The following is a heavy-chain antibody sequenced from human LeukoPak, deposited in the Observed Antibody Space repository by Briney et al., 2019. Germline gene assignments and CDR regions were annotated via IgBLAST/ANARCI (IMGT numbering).Heavy chain of an antibody. CDR1: KIIVSSNY. J-gene: IGHJ5*02. D-gene: IGHD6-13*01. CDR3: AKASRQLVLWWGTNWFDP. Sequence: GGSLRLSCAASKIIVSSNYMNWVRQAPGKGLEWVSVIYSGGTTYYADSVKGRFTISRDNAKNSLYLQMNSLRAEDTALYYCAKASRQLVLWWGTNWFDPWGQGTLVTVSS. V-gene: IGHV3-53*05. CDR2: IYSGGTT.